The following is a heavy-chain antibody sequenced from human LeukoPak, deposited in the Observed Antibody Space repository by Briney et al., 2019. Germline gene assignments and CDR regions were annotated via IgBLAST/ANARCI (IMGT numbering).Heavy chain of an antibody. V-gene: IGHV4-34*01. J-gene: IGHJ5*02. Sequence: PSETLSLTCAVYGGSFSGYYWSWIRQPPGKGLEWIGEINHSGSTNYNPSLKSRVTISVDTSKNQFSLKLSSVTAADTAVYYCARSNCSGGSCYSPWFDPWGQGTLVTASS. CDR2: INHSGST. D-gene: IGHD2-15*01. CDR3: ARSNCSGGSCYSPWFDP. CDR1: GGSFSGYY.